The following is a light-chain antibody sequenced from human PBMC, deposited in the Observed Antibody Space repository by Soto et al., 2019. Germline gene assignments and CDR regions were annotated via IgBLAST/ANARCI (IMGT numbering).Light chain of an antibody. CDR1: QNISSY. J-gene: IGKJ1*01. CDR3: QQRSNWPRT. V-gene: IGKV3-11*01. Sequence: IVLTQSPATLSLSPGERATVSCRASQNISSYLIWYQQKPGQAPRLLMYDVSNRATGIPARFSGSGSGTDFTLTISSLEPEDLAVYYCQQRSNWPRTFGQGTKVEIK. CDR2: DVS.